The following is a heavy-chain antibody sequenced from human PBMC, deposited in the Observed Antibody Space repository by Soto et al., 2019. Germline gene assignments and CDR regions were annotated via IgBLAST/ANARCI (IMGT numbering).Heavy chain of an antibody. J-gene: IGHJ4*02. D-gene: IGHD3-10*01. Sequence: EAQLVESGGGLVQPGRSLRLSCVASGFTFDDYAIHWVRQAPGKGLEWVSGISWNGAATGYADSVKGRFTISRDNAKNSRYLQTSSLTTEDTAIYYCATLPLYGAGFDCWGQGTLVTVSS. CDR3: ATLPLYGAGFDC. CDR1: GFTFDDYA. CDR2: ISWNGAAT. V-gene: IGHV3-9*01.